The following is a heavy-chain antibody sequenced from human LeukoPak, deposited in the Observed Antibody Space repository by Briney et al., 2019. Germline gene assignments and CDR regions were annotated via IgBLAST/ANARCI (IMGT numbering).Heavy chain of an antibody. J-gene: IGHJ3*02. CDR3: ARSLLGGIAARPVAFDI. CDR2: ISSSGSTI. CDR1: GFTFSSYE. D-gene: IGHD6-6*01. Sequence: PGGSLRLSCAASGFTFSSYEMNWVRQAPGKGLEWVSYISSSGSTIYYADSVKGRFTISRDNAKNSLYLQMNSLRAEDTAVYYCARSLLGGIAARPVAFDIWGQGTMVTVSS. V-gene: IGHV3-48*03.